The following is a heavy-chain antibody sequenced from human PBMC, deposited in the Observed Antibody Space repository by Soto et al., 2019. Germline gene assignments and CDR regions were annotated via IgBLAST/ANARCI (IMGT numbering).Heavy chain of an antibody. Sequence: ASVKVSCKASGYTFTSYYMHWVRQAPRQGLEWMGIINPSGGSTSYAQKLQGGVTMTRDTSTSTVYMELSSLRSEDTAVYYCAREVSGGEAFDIWGQGTMVTVSS. CDR2: INPSGGST. J-gene: IGHJ3*02. V-gene: IGHV1-46*04. D-gene: IGHD3-10*01. CDR1: GYTFTSYY. CDR3: AREVSGGEAFDI.